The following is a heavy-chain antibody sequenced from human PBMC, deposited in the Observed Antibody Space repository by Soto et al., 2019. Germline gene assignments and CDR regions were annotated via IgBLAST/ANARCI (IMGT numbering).Heavy chain of an antibody. CDR2: INHSGST. V-gene: IGHV4-34*01. J-gene: IGHJ5*02. CDR3: ARGRRFTYYYCSGSPRWFDP. CDR1: GGSFSGYY. Sequence: ETLSLTCDVYGGSFSGYYCRWIRQPPGKGLEWIGEINHSGSTIYHPSLKSRVTISVDTSKNQFSLNLSAVTVADTAVYYCARGRRFTYYYCSGSPRWFDPWGQGTLVTVSS. D-gene: IGHD3-10*01.